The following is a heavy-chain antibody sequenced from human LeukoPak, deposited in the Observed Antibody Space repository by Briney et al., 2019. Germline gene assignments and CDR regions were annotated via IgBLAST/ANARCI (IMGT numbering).Heavy chain of an antibody. J-gene: IGHJ5*02. V-gene: IGHV3-11*03. CDR3: ARVGELLFRWFDP. Sequence: PGGSLRRSCSASGFTCSYYYMIWIRQAPGKGLEGCSYISSSSSYTNYADSVKVRLTIYRANAKNSLYLEMNSLRAEEPGVYYCARVGELLFRWFDPWGQGTLVTVSS. D-gene: IGHD3-10*01. CDR2: ISSSSSYT. CDR1: GFTCSYYY.